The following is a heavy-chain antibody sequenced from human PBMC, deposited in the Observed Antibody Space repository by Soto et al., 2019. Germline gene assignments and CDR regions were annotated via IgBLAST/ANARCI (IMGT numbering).Heavy chain of an antibody. J-gene: IGHJ5*02. D-gene: IGHD3-22*01. CDR1: GGSIRSGDYY. CDR3: ASLYDSSVSWFDP. Sequence: ETLSLTCTVSGGSIRSGDYYWSWIRQPPGKGLEWIGYIYYSGSTNYNPSLKSRVTISVDTSKNQLSLKLSSVTAADTAVYYCASLYDSSVSWFDPWGQGTLVTVSS. V-gene: IGHV4-61*08. CDR2: IYYSGST.